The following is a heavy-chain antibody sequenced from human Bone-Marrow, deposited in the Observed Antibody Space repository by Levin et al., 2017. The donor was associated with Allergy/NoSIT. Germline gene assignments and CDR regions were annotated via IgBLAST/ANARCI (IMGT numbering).Heavy chain of an antibody. CDR1: GFTFTDAW. CDR3: TTNDVYAFDS. V-gene: IGHV3-15*01. D-gene: IGHD5/OR15-5a*01. J-gene: IGHJ4*02. CDR2: VKSKAADGTT. Sequence: GGSLRLSCAASGFTFTDAWMSWVRQAPGKGLEWVGRVKSKAADGTTDYAAPVKGRFSISRDDSKNTLSLQMNSLKTEDTAIYYCTTNDVYAFDSWGQGTLVTVSS.